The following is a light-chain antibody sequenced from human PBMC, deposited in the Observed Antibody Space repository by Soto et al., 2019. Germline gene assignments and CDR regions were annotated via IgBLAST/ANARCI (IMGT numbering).Light chain of an antibody. Sequence: QSALTQPPSACGSTRQSVTISCIGTSSDVGGYNYVSWYQQHPGKAPKLMIYEVSKRPSGVPDRFSGSKSGNTASLTVSGLQAEDEADYYCSSYAASNNLGVFGGGTKLTVL. CDR1: SSDVGGYNY. CDR3: SSYAASNNLGV. CDR2: EVS. V-gene: IGLV2-8*01. J-gene: IGLJ2*01.